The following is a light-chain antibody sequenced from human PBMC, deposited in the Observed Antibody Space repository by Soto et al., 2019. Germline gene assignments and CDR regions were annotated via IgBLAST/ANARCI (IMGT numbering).Light chain of an antibody. CDR1: SSNIGSNY. V-gene: IGLV1-47*01. Sequence: QYVLTQPPSAYGTPGQRDTISCSGSSSNIGSNYVYWYQQLPGTAPKLLIYRNNQRPSGVPVLFSGSKSDTSASLAISGLMFEDEDDYYCAAWDDSLSGLVFGGGTKLTVL. CDR3: AAWDDSLSGLV. CDR2: RNN. J-gene: IGLJ2*01.